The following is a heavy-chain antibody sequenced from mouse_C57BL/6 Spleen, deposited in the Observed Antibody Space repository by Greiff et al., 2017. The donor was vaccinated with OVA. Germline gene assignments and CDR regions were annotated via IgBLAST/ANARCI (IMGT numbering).Heavy chain of an antibody. CDR3: ARHPLDY. CDR1: GYSITSGYY. CDR2: ISYDGSN. V-gene: IGHV3-6*01. J-gene: IGHJ2*01. Sequence: EVQLVESGPGLVKPSQSLSLTCSVTGYSITSGYYWNWIRQFPGNKLEWMGYISYDGSNNYNPSLKNRISITRDTSKNQFFLKLNSVTTEDTATYYCARHPLDYWGQGTTLTVSS.